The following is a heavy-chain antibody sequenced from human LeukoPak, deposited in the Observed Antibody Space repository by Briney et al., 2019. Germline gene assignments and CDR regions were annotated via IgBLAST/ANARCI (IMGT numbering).Heavy chain of an antibody. CDR1: GYTFTSYG. CDR3: ARRYCSGGSCLAGDY. D-gene: IGHD2-15*01. Sequence: ASVKVSCKASGYTFTSYGISWVRQAPGQGLDWMGWISAYNGNTNYAQKLQGRVTMTTDTSTSTAYMELRSLRSDDTAVYYCARRYCSGGSCLAGDYWGQGTLVTVSS. V-gene: IGHV1-18*01. CDR2: ISAYNGNT. J-gene: IGHJ4*02.